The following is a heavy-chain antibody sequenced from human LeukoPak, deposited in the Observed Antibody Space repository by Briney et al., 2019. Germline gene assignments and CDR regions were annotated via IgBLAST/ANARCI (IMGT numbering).Heavy chain of an antibody. CDR1: GYSFTSGHY. D-gene: IGHD6-19*01. V-gene: IGHV4-38-2*01. CDR3: ARGGFSSGWIHDAFDV. CDR2: IYHTGSA. J-gene: IGHJ3*01. Sequence: SETLSLTCSVSGYSFTSGHYWGWIRQPPGKGLEWIANIYHTGSAHYNPSLKSRVTISVDTSKNQFSLRLTSVTAADTAVYYCARGGFSSGWIHDAFDVWGQGTVVTVSS.